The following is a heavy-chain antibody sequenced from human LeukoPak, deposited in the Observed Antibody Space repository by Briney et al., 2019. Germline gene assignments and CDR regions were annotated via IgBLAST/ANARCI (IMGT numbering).Heavy chain of an antibody. V-gene: IGHV4-4*08. Sequence: NPSETLSLTCTVSGVSISSYYWSWIRQPPGKGLEWIGYIHTSGSTNYNPSLKSRVTISVDTSKNQFSLKLRSVTAADAAVLYCARRRLLGVSGGCCWFDPWGQGTLVTVSS. CDR1: GVSISSYY. CDR3: ARRRLLGVSGGCCWFDP. D-gene: IGHD3-16*01. J-gene: IGHJ5*02. CDR2: IHTSGST.